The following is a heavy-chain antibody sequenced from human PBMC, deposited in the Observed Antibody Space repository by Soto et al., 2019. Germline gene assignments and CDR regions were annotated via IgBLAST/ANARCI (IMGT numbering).Heavy chain of an antibody. CDR2: ISSGIATT. D-gene: IGHD6-13*01. CDR3: ARGGAGRPDY. Sequence: EVKLVNSGGGLVQPGGSLRLSCAASGFTFSSYGMNWVHQAPGKGLEWISYISSGIATTNYADSVKGRFTISRDNAKSSLYLQLNSLRDDDTAVYYCARGGAGRPDYWGQGTLVIVSS. CDR1: GFTFSSYG. J-gene: IGHJ4*02. V-gene: IGHV3-48*02.